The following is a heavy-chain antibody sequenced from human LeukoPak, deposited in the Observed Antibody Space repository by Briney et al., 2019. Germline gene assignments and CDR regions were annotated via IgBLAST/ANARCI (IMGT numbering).Heavy chain of an antibody. CDR1: GFTFSSYS. CDR2: ISSSSSYI. V-gene: IGHV3-21*01. Sequence: GGSLRLSCAASGFTFSSYSMNWVRQAPGKGLEWVSSISSSSSYIHYADSVKGRFTISRDNTRNSLYLLMNSLRAEDTAVYYCASKVTTPEARYYYMDVWGKGTTVTVSS. J-gene: IGHJ6*03. CDR3: ASKVTTPEARYYYMDV. D-gene: IGHD4-17*01.